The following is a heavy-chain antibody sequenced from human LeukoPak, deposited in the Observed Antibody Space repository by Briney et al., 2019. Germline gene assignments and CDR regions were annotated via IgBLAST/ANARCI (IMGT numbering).Heavy chain of an antibody. D-gene: IGHD3-10*01. CDR2: IYYSGST. CDR3: ARLPVRGGNYFDY. V-gene: IGHV4-39*01. Sequence: PSETLSLTCTVSGGSISSISYYWGWIRQHPGEGLEWIGTIYYSGSTYYNPSLKSRVTISVDTSKNQFSLKLSSVTAADTAVFYCARLPVRGGNYFDYWGQGTLVTVSS. J-gene: IGHJ4*02. CDR1: GGSISSISYY.